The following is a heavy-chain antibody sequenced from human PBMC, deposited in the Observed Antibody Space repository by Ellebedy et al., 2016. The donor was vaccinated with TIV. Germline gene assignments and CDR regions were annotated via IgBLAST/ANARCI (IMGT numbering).Heavy chain of an antibody. CDR1: GGTFSSYA. Sequence: SVKVSCXASGGTFSSYAISWVRQGPGQGLEWMGGIIPIFGTANYAQKFQGRVTITADESTSTAYMELSSLRSEDTAVYYCARTTVVTSWFDPWGQGTLVTVSS. J-gene: IGHJ5*02. CDR2: IIPIFGTA. D-gene: IGHD4-23*01. V-gene: IGHV1-69*13. CDR3: ARTTVVTSWFDP.